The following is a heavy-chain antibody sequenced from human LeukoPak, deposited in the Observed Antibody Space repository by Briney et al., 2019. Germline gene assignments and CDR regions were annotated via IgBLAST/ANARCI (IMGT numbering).Heavy chain of an antibody. D-gene: IGHD6-19*01. Sequence: GGSLRLSCVASRFTFSSYAMSWVRQAPGKGLEWVSAIRGSGSDTFYADSVKGRFTISRDNSKNTLYLQMSSLRAEDTAVYYCAKSGPLAGTVMRGFDYWGQGALVTVSS. CDR2: IRGSGSDT. CDR1: RFTFSSYA. CDR3: AKSGPLAGTVMRGFDY. V-gene: IGHV3-23*01. J-gene: IGHJ4*02.